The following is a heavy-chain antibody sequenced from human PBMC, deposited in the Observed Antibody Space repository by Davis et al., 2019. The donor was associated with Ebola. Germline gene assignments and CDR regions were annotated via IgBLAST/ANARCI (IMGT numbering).Heavy chain of an antibody. Sequence: GESLKISCAASRFTFSSHGMHWVRQAPGKGLEWVAVIWYDGSNKYYADSVKGRFNISRDNSKNTLYLQMNSLRAEDTAVYYCARDPNLVTIFGVVKDDAFDIWGQGTMVTVSS. J-gene: IGHJ3*02. CDR1: RFTFSSHG. CDR3: ARDPNLVTIFGVVKDDAFDI. CDR2: IWYDGSNK. D-gene: IGHD3-3*01. V-gene: IGHV3-33*01.